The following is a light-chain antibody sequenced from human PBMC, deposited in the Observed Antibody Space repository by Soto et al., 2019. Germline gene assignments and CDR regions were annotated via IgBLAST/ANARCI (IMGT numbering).Light chain of an antibody. J-gene: IGKJ4*01. V-gene: IGKV1-5*01. CDR2: DAS. CDR3: QQYNSYPLT. CDR1: QSISIW. Sequence: DIQMTQSPSTLSASVGDRVTITCRASQSISIWLAWYQQKPGKAPKLLIYDASSLESGVPLRFSGSGSGTEFTLTISSLQTDDFATYYCQQYNSYPLTFGGGTKVDIK.